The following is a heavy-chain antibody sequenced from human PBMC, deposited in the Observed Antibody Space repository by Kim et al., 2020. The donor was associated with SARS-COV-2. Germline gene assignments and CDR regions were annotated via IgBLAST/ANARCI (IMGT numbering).Heavy chain of an antibody. CDR3: ASRNDYGDDGWFDP. D-gene: IGHD4-17*01. Sequence: SETLSLTCTVSGGSISSGDYYWSWIRQPPGKGLEWIGYIYYSGSTYYNPSLKSRVTISVDTSKNQFSLKLSSVTAADTAVYYCASRNDYGDDGWFDPWGQGTLVTVSS. CDR1: GGSISSGDYY. CDR2: IYYSGST. V-gene: IGHV4-30-4*01. J-gene: IGHJ5*02.